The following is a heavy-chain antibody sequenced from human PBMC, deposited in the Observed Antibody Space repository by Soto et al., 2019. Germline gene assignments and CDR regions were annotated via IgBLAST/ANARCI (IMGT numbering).Heavy chain of an antibody. J-gene: IGHJ6*02. D-gene: IGHD2-15*01. CDR3: AVECSGGSCYTPPNYYYYGMDV. Sequence: GGSLRLSCAASGFTFSSYGMHWVRQAPGKGLEWVAVIWYDGSNKYYADSVKGRFTISRDNSKNTLYLQMNSLRAEDTAVYYCAVECSGGSCYTPPNYYYYGMDVWGQGTTVTVSS. CDR2: IWYDGSNK. CDR1: GFTFSSYG. V-gene: IGHV3-33*01.